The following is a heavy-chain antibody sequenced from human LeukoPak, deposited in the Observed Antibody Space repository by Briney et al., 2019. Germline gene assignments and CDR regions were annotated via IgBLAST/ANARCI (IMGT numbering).Heavy chain of an antibody. D-gene: IGHD6-13*01. CDR3: ARQIASAGTAGFDF. J-gene: IGHJ4*02. CDR2: IYSTGST. V-gene: IGHV4-4*07. Sequence: WATLSLTCPAAGGSISSYYWSWSRAPAGKGVEWIGRIYSTGSTNYNPSLKSRVTMSVDTSKNQFSLRLRSVTAADTAVYYCARQIASAGTAGFDFWGQGALVTVSS. CDR1: GGSISSYY.